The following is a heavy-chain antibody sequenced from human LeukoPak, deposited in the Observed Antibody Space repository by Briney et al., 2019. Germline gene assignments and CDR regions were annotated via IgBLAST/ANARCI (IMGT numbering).Heavy chain of an antibody. CDR1: GFTFSSYG. CDR3: AKDRGWELLRLIY. CDR2: IRYDGSNK. Sequence: GGSLRLSCAASGFTFSSYGMHWVRQAPGKGLEWVAFIRYDGSNKYYADSVKGRFTISRDNSKNTLYLQMNSLRAEDTAVYYCAKDRGWELLRLIYWGQGTLVTVSS. D-gene: IGHD1-26*01. J-gene: IGHJ4*02. V-gene: IGHV3-30*02.